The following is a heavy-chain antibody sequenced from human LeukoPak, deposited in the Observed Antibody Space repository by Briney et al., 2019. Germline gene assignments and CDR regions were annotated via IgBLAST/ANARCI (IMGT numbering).Heavy chain of an antibody. Sequence: GGSLRLSCAASGFTFSSYSMTWVRQAPGKRLEWVSVIYGAGTTYYADSVRGRFTISRDNSKNTLYLLMNSLINEDTAVYYCARSPCDAGTCPNWLDSWGQGTPVTVSS. CDR2: IYGAGTT. CDR3: ARSPCDAGTCPNWLDS. D-gene: IGHD1-1*01. CDR1: GFTFSSYS. J-gene: IGHJ5*01. V-gene: IGHV3-66*02.